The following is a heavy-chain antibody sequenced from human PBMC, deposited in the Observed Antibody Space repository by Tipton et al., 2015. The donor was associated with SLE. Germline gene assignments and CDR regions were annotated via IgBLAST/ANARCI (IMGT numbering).Heavy chain of an antibody. D-gene: IGHD5-12*01. V-gene: IGHV4-34*01. J-gene: IGHJ3*02. Sequence: TLSLTCAVYGRSFIGSYWTWIRQPPGKGLEWIGDIDHSGVTHYNPSLKSRVTISRDTSGNHFSLNLNSVTAADTAVYYCAIDSGGYHRGFHIWGQGTMVTVSS. CDR1: GRSFIGSY. CDR2: IDHSGVT. CDR3: AIDSGGYHRGFHI.